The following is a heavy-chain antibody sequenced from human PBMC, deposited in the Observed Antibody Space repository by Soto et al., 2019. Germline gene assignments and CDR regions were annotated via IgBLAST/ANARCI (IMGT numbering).Heavy chain of an antibody. J-gene: IGHJ6*02. Sequence: EVQLVESGGGLVKPGGSLRLSCAASGFTFSNAWMSWVRQAPGKGLEWVGRIKSKTDGGTTDYAAPVKGRFTISRDDSNNTLYLQMNSLKTEDTAVYYCTTGGVQDAISPYYYYYGMDVWGQGTTVTVSS. D-gene: IGHD2-2*01. CDR2: IKSKTDGGTT. CDR3: TTGGVQDAISPYYYYYGMDV. CDR1: GFTFSNAW. V-gene: IGHV3-15*01.